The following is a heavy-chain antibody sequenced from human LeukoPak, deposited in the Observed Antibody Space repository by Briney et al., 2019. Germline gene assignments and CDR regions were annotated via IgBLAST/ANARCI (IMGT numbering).Heavy chain of an antibody. CDR3: ARLGRHQLPGLTYNYHDIEV. CDR2: IYSGGST. Sequence: GGSLRLSCAASGFTVSSNYMSWVRQAPGKGLEWVSVIYSGGSTYYADSVKGRFTISRDNSKNTLYLQMNSLRAEDTAVYYCARLGRHQLPGLTYNYHDIEVWGKGTTVTVSS. CDR1: GFTVSSNY. V-gene: IGHV3-53*01. D-gene: IGHD2-2*01. J-gene: IGHJ6*03.